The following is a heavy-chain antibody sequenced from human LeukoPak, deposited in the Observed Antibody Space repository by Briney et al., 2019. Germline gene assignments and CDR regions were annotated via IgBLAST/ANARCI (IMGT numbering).Heavy chain of an antibody. CDR2: IIPIFGTA. D-gene: IGHD1-26*01. V-gene: IGHV1-69*05. CDR3: AKSGSYLYYFDY. CDR1: GGTFSSYA. Sequence: ASVKVSCKASGGTFSSYAISWVRQAPGQGLEWMGGIIPIFGTANYAQKFQGRVTITTDESTSTAYMELSSLRSEDTAVCYCAKSGSYLYYFDYWGQGTLVTVSS. J-gene: IGHJ4*02.